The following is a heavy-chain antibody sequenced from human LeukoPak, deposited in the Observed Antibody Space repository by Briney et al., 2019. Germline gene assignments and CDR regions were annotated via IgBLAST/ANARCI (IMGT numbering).Heavy chain of an antibody. D-gene: IGHD2-2*03. CDR2: IFPGDSDT. CDR1: GYSFTSYW. V-gene: IGHV5-51*01. J-gene: IGHJ4*02. Sequence: GESLKISCKGSGYSFTSYWIGWVRQMPGKGLEWMGIIFPGDSDTRYSSSFQGQVTISADRSISTAYLQWSSLKASDTAMYYCARRTSGHCSSTTCLFDYWGQGTLVTVSS. CDR3: ARRTSGHCSSTTCLFDY.